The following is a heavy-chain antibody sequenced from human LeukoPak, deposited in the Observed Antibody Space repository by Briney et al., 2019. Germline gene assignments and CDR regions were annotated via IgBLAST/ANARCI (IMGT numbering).Heavy chain of an antibody. CDR2: IYYDGSHK. V-gene: IGHV3-33*01. D-gene: IGHD3-22*01. CDR1: GFTFTSYG. J-gene: IGHJ4*02. Sequence: PGGSLRLSCAASGFTFTSYGMHWVRQAPGQGLEWVAVIYYDGSHKYYADSVKGRFTISGDNSKNTLYLQMTSLRAEDTAVYNCARDRSSGYFDSWGQGTLVTVSS. CDR3: ARDRSSGYFDS.